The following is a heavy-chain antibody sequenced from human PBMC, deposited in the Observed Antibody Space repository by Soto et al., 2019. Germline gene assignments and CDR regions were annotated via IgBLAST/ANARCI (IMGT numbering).Heavy chain of an antibody. CDR2: IAYDGSNA. Sequence: QVQLVESGGGVVQPGGSLRLSCAASGFTFRNYAMHWVRQAPGKGLECVAVIAYDGSNAFYRDSVKGRFTISRDNSKNALYLHMNSLRSKDTGVYYCARGDREDILVVVGARPGEYGIDIWGQGTTVTVSS. J-gene: IGHJ6*02. CDR3: ARGDREDILVVVGARPGEYGIDI. V-gene: IGHV3-30-3*01. D-gene: IGHD2-15*01. CDR1: GFTFRNYA.